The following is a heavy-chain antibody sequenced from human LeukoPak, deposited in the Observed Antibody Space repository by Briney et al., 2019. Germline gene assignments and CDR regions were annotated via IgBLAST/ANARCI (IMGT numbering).Heavy chain of an antibody. CDR3: ARDLAGFGESPGDY. V-gene: IGHV1-2*02. D-gene: IGHD3-10*01. J-gene: IGHJ4*02. CDR2: INPNSGGT. Sequence: ASVKVSCKASGYTFTGYYMHWVRQAPGQGLEWMGWINPNSGGTNYAQKFQGRVTMTRDTSISTAYMELSRLRSDDTAVYYCARDLAGFGESPGDYWGQGTLVTVSS. CDR1: GYTFTGYY.